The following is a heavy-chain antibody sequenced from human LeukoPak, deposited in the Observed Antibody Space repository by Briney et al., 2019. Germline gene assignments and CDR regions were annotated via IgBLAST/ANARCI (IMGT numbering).Heavy chain of an antibody. CDR1: GGSISSGGYC. J-gene: IGHJ4*02. D-gene: IGHD6-13*01. V-gene: IGHV4-31*03. CDR3: ARSSSWYYFDY. Sequence: PSETLSLTCTVSGGSISSGGYCWSWLRQHPGKGLEWIGYIYYSGSTYYNPSLKSRVTISVDTSKNQFSLKLSSVTAADTAVYYCARSSSWYYFDYWGQGTLVTVSS. CDR2: IYYSGST.